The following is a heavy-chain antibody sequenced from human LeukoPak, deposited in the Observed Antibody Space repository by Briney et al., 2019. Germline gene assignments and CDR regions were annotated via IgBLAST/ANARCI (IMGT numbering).Heavy chain of an antibody. J-gene: IGHJ5*02. CDR3: TRDLSSGWYGNWFDP. CDR2: IYYSGST. V-gene: IGHV4-30-4*01. Sequence: SETLSLTCTVSGGSISSGDYYWSWIRQPPGKGLEWIGYIYYSGSTYYNPSLKSRVTISVDTSKNQFSLKLSSVTAADTAVYYCTRDLSSGWYGNWFDPWGQGTLVTVSS. D-gene: IGHD6-19*01. CDR1: GGSISSGDYY.